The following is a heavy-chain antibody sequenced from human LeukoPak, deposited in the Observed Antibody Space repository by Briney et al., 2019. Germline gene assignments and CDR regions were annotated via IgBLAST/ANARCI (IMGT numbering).Heavy chain of an antibody. J-gene: IGHJ4*02. Sequence: GGSLRLSCAASGFIFSSYGMHWVRQAPGKGLEWVAVISYDGSNKYYADSVKGRFTISRDNSKNTLYLQMNSLRAEDTAVYNCAKLSKTAVAGTGIDYWGQGTLVTVSS. D-gene: IGHD6-19*01. CDR1: GFIFSSYG. CDR3: AKLSKTAVAGTGIDY. V-gene: IGHV3-30*18. CDR2: ISYDGSNK.